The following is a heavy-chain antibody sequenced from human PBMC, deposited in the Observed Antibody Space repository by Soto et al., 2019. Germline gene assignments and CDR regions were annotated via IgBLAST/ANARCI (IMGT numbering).Heavy chain of an antibody. CDR1: GDSISNGDYY. CDR3: ASRYLY. Sequence: SETLSLTCTVSGDSISNGDYYWSWIRQPPGRGLEWIGYIDSSGSTYYNPSLKSRLTISVDMSKNQFSLRLTSVTAADTAVYYCASRYLYWGQGLLVTVSS. J-gene: IGHJ4*02. CDR2: IDSSGST. V-gene: IGHV4-30-4*01. D-gene: IGHD3-16*02.